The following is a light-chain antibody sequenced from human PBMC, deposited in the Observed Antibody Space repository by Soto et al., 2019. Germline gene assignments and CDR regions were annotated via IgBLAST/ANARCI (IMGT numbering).Light chain of an antibody. V-gene: IGLV2-8*01. CDR1: SGDVGGYNY. J-gene: IGLJ1*01. Sequence: QSVLAQPPSASGSPGQSVTISCTGTSGDVGGYNYVSWYQQHPGKATKLMIFEVSERPSGVPDRFSASKSGNTASLTFSGLQSEDEADYYCSSYAGSNNYVFGTGTKVTVL. CDR2: EVS. CDR3: SSYAGSNNYV.